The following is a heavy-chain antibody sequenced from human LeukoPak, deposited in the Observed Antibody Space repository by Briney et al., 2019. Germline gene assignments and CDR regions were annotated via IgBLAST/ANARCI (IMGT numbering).Heavy chain of an antibody. V-gene: IGHV1-69*01. CDR3: ARDSRSIRGAPDYYMDV. Sequence: GSSVKVSCKASGGTFSRSAISWVRQAPGQGLERMGGIIPIFGTANYAQKFQGRVTITADESTSTAYMELSSLRSEDTAVYYCARDSRSIRGAPDYYMDVWGKGTTVTVSS. CDR1: GGTFSRSA. D-gene: IGHD3-10*01. J-gene: IGHJ6*03. CDR2: IIPIFGTA.